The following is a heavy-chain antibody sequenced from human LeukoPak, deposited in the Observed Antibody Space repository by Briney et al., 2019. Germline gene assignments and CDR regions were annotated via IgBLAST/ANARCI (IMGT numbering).Heavy chain of an antibody. CDR2: MNPNSGNT. D-gene: IGHD6-19*01. Sequence: ASVKVSCKASGYTFTSYDINWVRQATGQGLEWMGWMNPNSGNTGYAQKFQGRVTMTRDTSISTAYMELSRLRSDDTAVYYCARAFLGIAVAGTSAYWGQGTLVTVSS. CDR3: ARAFLGIAVAGTSAY. CDR1: GYTFTSYD. V-gene: IGHV1-8*01. J-gene: IGHJ4*02.